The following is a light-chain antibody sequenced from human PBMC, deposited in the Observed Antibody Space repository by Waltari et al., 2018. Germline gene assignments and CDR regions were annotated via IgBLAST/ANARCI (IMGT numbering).Light chain of an antibody. J-gene: IGLJ2*01. CDR1: TSDVGRNNR. Sequence: QSALNQPPSVSRSPGQSVTIPCTGTTSDVGRNNRVSWYQPYPGKAPRLMLFDATERASGVPARFSGSKSGNTASLTISGLQTEDEADYYCCSYAGRYVVFGGGTKVTVL. CDR2: DAT. V-gene: IGLV2-11*01. CDR3: CSYAGRYVV.